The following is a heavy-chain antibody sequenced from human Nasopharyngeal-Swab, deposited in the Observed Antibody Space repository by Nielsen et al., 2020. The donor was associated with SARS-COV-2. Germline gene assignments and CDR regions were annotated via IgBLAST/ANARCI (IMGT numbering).Heavy chain of an antibody. D-gene: IGHD3-9*01. Sequence: ASGKVSCKASGYTFTSYAMNWVRQAPGQGLEWMGWINTNTGNPTCAQGFTGRFVFSLDTSVSTAYLQISSLKAEDTAVYYCARDGYFDWLALSWFNPWGQGTLVTVSS. V-gene: IGHV7-4-1*02. CDR1: GYTFTSYA. CDR3: ARDGYFDWLALSWFNP. CDR2: INTNTGNP. J-gene: IGHJ5*02.